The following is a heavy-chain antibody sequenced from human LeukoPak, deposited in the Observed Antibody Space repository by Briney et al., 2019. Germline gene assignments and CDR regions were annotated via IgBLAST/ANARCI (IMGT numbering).Heavy chain of an antibody. V-gene: IGHV4-4*08. CDR1: GGSISGYY. J-gene: IGHJ4*02. D-gene: IGHD4-17*01. CDR3: AGYATTVTTNDY. Sequence: SETLSLTCTAPGGSISGYYCSWIQQPPGKGLEWIGFIYARGSTHYNPSLKSPVTISVDTTKNQCSLKLSSVGAADTAVYYCAGYATTVTTNDYWGQGTLVTVSS. CDR2: IYARGST.